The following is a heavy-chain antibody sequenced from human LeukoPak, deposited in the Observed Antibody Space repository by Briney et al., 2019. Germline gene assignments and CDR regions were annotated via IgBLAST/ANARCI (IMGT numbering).Heavy chain of an antibody. J-gene: IGHJ5*02. CDR1: EFTFSSYS. Sequence: GGSLRLSCAASEFTFSSYSMSWVRQAPGKGLEWVGFIRSKAYGGTTEYAASVKGRFSISRDDSKSVAYLQMNSLKTEDTAVYYCTRDQYSSGSYVRFDPWGQGTLVTVSS. V-gene: IGHV3-49*04. CDR2: IRSKAYGGTT. D-gene: IGHD6-19*01. CDR3: TRDQYSSGSYVRFDP.